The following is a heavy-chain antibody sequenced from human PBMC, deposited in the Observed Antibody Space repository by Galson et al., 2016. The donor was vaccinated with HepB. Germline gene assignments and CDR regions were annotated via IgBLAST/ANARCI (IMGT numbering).Heavy chain of an antibody. CDR2: ININTGNP. Sequence: SVKVSCKASGYTFTSYAVNWVRQAPGQGLEWMGWININTGNPTYAQGFTGRFVFSLDTSVSTAFLKISSLKADDTAVYFCASTPGYYYNYGADVWGQGTTVTVSS. J-gene: IGHJ6*02. CDR3: ASTPGYYYNYGADV. CDR1: GYTFTSYA. V-gene: IGHV7-4-1*02.